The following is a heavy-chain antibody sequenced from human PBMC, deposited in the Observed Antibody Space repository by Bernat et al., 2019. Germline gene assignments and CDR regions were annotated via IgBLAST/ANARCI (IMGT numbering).Heavy chain of an antibody. CDR1: GGSITSTSFY. CDR2: IYYSGST. J-gene: IGHJ3*02. D-gene: IGHD2-21*01. CDR3: ARLLQLWKACDI. Sequence: QVQLQESGPGLVKPSETLSLTCTVSGGSITSTSFYWGWIRQPPGKGLEWIGSIYYSGSTYYNPSLRSRLTISVDTSKNQFSLKLSSVTAADTAVYYGARLLQLWKACDIWGQGAMVTVSS. V-gene: IGHV4-39*01.